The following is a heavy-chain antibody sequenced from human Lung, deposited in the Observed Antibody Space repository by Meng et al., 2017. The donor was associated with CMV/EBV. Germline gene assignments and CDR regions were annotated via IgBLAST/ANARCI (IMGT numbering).Heavy chain of an antibody. CDR1: GYTFTGYY. CDR2: IDPNSGDT. J-gene: IGHJ4*02. V-gene: IGHV1-2*02. D-gene: IGHD3-3*01. Sequence: ASXXVSXKSSGYTFTGYYMHWVRQAPGQGLEWMGWIDPNSGDTNYAQKFQGRVTMTRDTSINTAYMELSRLRSDDTAVYYCSRDLVTIFGVVGTFGYWGQGTLVTVSS. CDR3: SRDLVTIFGVVGTFGY.